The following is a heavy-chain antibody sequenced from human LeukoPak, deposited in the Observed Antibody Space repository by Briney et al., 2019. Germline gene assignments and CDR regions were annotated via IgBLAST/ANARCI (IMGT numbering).Heavy chain of an antibody. V-gene: IGHV3-30*18. CDR2: ISYDGTTT. J-gene: IGHJ1*01. CDR3: AKEPNAYSSGWYFQD. CDR1: GFTFSDYG. Sequence: GGSLRLSCAASGFTFSDYGMQWVRQAPGKGLEWVAVISYDGTTTFYADSVKGRFTVSRGNSKNTLDLQMDSLRAEDTAVYFCAKEPNAYSSGWYFQDWGQGTLVTVSS. D-gene: IGHD6-25*01.